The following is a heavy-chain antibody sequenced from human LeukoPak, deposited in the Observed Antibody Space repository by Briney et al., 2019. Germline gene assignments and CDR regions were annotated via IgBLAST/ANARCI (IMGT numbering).Heavy chain of an antibody. V-gene: IGHV4-30-2*02. CDR2: IYHSGST. Sequence: SQTLSLTCAVSGGSISSGGYSWSWIRQPPGKGLEWIGYIYHSGSTYYNPSLKSRVTISVDTSKNQFSLKLSSVTAADTAVYYCAYSSGWNYYYYYGMDVWGQGTTVTASS. CDR3: AYSSGWNYYYYYGMDV. J-gene: IGHJ6*02. CDR1: GGSISSGGYS. D-gene: IGHD6-19*01.